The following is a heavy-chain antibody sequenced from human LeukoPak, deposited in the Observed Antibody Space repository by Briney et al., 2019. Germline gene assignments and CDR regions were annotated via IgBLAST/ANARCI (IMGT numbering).Heavy chain of an antibody. CDR3: AREPFLGYCSSTSCRYGMDV. J-gene: IGHJ6*02. Sequence: EASVKVSRKASGYTFTSYGISWVRQAPGQGLEWMGWISAYNGNTNYAQKLQGRVTMTTDTSTSTAYMELSSLRSEDTAVYYCAREPFLGYCSSTSCRYGMDVWGQGTTVTVSS. D-gene: IGHD2-2*01. CDR1: GYTFTSYG. V-gene: IGHV1-18*01. CDR2: ISAYNGNT.